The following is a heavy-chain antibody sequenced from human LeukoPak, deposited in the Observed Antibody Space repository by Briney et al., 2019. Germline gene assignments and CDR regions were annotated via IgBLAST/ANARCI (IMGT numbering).Heavy chain of an antibody. CDR2: ISSSSSYI. Sequence: GGSLRLPCAASGFTFSSYSMNWVRQAPGKGLEWVSSISSSSSYIYYADSVKGRFTISRDNAKNSLYLQMNSLRAEDTAVYYCAREFGYCTNGVCYTPNWFDPWGQGTLVTVSS. D-gene: IGHD2-8*01. J-gene: IGHJ5*02. V-gene: IGHV3-21*01. CDR3: AREFGYCTNGVCYTPNWFDP. CDR1: GFTFSSYS.